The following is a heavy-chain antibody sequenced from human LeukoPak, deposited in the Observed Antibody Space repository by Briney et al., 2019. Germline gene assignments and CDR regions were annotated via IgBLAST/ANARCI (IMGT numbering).Heavy chain of an antibody. CDR3: AKMGYGDYVYDY. V-gene: IGHV3-9*01. D-gene: IGHD4-17*01. Sequence: GGSLRLSCAASGFTFDDYAMHWVRQAPGKGLEWVSGISWNSGSIGYADSVKGQFTISRDNAKNSLYLQMNSLRAEDTALYHCAKMGYGDYVYDYWGQGTLVTVSS. CDR2: ISWNSGSI. J-gene: IGHJ4*02. CDR1: GFTFDDYA.